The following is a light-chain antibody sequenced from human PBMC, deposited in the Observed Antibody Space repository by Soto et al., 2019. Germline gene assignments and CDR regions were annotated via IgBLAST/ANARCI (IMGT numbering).Light chain of an antibody. Sequence: EIVLTQSPGTLSLSPGERATLSCRAGQSVSSSYLAWYQQKPGQAPRLLIYGASSTATRIPDRFSGSGYGTDFTLTISRLEPEDFAVYYCQQYCSSPLTFGGGTKVEIK. V-gene: IGKV3-20*01. J-gene: IGKJ4*02. CDR2: GAS. CDR3: QQYCSSPLT. CDR1: QSVSSSY.